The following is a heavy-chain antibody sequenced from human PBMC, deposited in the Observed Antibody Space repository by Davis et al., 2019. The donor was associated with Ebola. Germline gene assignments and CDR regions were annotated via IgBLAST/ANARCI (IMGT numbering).Heavy chain of an antibody. CDR1: GFTFSNSA. D-gene: IGHD3-10*01. V-gene: IGHV1-58*01. CDR2: IVVGSGIR. Sequence: SVKVSCKASGFTFSNSAVQWMRQARGQRLEWIGWIVVGSGIRLYSPKFQERVTITGDMSTSTAYMDLSGLGSEDTAVYNCATDRYGENNYYGMDVWGQGTTVTVSS. J-gene: IGHJ6*02. CDR3: ATDRYGENNYYGMDV.